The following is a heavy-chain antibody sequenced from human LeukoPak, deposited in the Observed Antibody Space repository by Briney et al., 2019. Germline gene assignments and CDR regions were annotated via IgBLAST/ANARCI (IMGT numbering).Heavy chain of an antibody. J-gene: IGHJ6*02. D-gene: IGHD3-3*01. CDR1: GFTFSSYE. V-gene: IGHV3-48*03. CDR2: ISSSGSTI. CDR3: ARDLMNYDFWSGYNYYYYYGMDV. Sequence: GGSLRLPCAASGFTFSSYEMNWVRQAPGKGLEWVSYISSSGSTIYYADSVKGRFTISRDNAKNSLYLQMNSLRAEDTAVYYCARDLMNYDFWSGYNYYYYYGMDVWGQGTTVTVSS.